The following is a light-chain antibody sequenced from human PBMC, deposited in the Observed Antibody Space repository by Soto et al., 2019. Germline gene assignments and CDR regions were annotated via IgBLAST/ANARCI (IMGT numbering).Light chain of an antibody. CDR1: QSVSSS. CDR2: DAS. V-gene: IGKV3-11*01. J-gene: IGKJ1*01. CDR3: QQRSNWPRT. Sequence: EIVLTQSPATLSLSPGERATLSCRASQSVSSSLAWYQQKPGQAPRLLIYDASNRATGIPARFSGSVSGTDFTLTISSLDPEDFAVYYCQQRSNWPRTFGQGTKVDIK.